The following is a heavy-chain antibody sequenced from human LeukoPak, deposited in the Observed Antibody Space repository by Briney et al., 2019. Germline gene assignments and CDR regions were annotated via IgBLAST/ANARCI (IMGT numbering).Heavy chain of an antibody. CDR1: GYSFTTYW. CDR2: IYPADSDT. Sequence: GESLKISCKGSGYSFTTYWIGWVRQMPGKGLEWMGIIYPADSDTTYSPSFQGQVTISADKSITTAYLQWNSLKASDTAIYYCARQVLARDAFDIWGQGTMVTVSS. V-gene: IGHV5-51*01. CDR3: ARQVLARDAFDI. J-gene: IGHJ3*02.